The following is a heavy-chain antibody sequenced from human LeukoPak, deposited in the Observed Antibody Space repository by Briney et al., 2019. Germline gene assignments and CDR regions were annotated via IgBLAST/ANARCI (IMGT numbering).Heavy chain of an antibody. J-gene: IGHJ4*02. Sequence: ATVKVSCKASGYTFTGYYMHRVRQAPGQGLEWMGRINPNSGGTNYAQKFQGRVTMTRDTSISTAYMELSRPRSDDTAVYYCAGDVDIVATGVAGVNYWGQGTLVTVSS. D-gene: IGHD5-12*01. CDR1: GYTFTGYY. V-gene: IGHV1-2*06. CDR2: INPNSGGT. CDR3: AGDVDIVATGVAGVNY.